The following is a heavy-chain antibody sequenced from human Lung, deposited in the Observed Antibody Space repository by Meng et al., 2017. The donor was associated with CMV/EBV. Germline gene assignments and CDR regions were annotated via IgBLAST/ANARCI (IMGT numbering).Heavy chain of an antibody. V-gene: IGHV3-43D*03. J-gene: IGHJ6*02. D-gene: IGHD3-10*01. CDR1: GFTFDDYG. Sequence: GGSLRLXCAASGFTFDDYGMHWVRQAPGKGLEWIALISWDGGNAYYADSVKGRFTISRDNTKNSLYLQMDRLRVEDTAFYYCVKDRGYPAGALMHGMAVWGQGTTVTVSS. CDR3: VKDRGYPAGALMHGMAV. CDR2: ISWDGGNA.